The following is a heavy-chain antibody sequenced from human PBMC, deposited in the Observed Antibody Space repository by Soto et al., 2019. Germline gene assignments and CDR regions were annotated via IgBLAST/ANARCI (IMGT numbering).Heavy chain of an antibody. CDR3: AKATTNGGWFNPFDS. J-gene: IGHJ4*02. CDR1: GFSFVNYA. Sequence: GGSLRLSCAASGFSFVNYAMNWVRQAPGKGLEWVSGLSGSGTSTYYADSVKGRFTISRDNSRGTLFLQMNSLTADDTAVYYCAKATTNGGWFNPFDSWGQGALVTV. CDR2: LSGSGTST. D-gene: IGHD6-19*01. V-gene: IGHV3-23*01.